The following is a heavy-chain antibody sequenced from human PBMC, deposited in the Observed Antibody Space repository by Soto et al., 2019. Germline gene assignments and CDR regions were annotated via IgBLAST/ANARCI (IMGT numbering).Heavy chain of an antibody. J-gene: IGHJ4*02. CDR1: GFTFSDYA. CDR2: ISATGGTT. D-gene: IGHD6-19*01. CDR3: AKASSAWYGSKNDYFDS. Sequence: EVHLSESGGGVVQPGGSLRLSCVVSGFTFSDYAMDWVRQAPGKGLEWVSEISATGGTTNYADSVKGRYTISRDNSNNPLYLQLTNLRAEDTAMFYCAKASSAWYGSKNDYFDSWCQGALVTVSS. V-gene: IGHV3-23*01.